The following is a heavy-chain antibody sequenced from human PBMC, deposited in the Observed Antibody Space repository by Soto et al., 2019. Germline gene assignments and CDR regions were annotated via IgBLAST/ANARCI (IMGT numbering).Heavy chain of an antibody. CDR3: ARERRYYYDSSGYYFDY. CDR1: GGTFSSYA. V-gene: IGHV1-69*13. D-gene: IGHD3-22*01. CDR2: IIPIFGTA. J-gene: IGHJ4*02. Sequence: ASVKVSCKASGGTFSSYAISWVRQAPGQGLEWMGGIIPIFGTANYAQKFQGRVTITADESTSTAYMELSSLRSEDTAVYYCARERRYYYDSSGYYFDYWGQGTLVTV.